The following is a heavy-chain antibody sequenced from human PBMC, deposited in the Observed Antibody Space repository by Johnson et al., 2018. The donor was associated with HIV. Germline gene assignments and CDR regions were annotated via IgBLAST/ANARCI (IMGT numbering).Heavy chain of an antibody. V-gene: IGHV3-64*01. CDR2: ISSNGGST. CDR1: GFTFSSHA. D-gene: IGHD3-10*01. J-gene: IGHJ3*02. Sequence: VQLVESGGGVVQPGRSLRLSCAASGFTFSSHAMHWVRQAPGKGLEYVSAISSNGGSTYYAKSVKGRFTISRDNSKNTLDLQMGSLRAEDMAVYYCAREGGYYYGSGSYWNAFDIWGQGTMVTVSS. CDR3: AREGGYYYGSGSYWNAFDI.